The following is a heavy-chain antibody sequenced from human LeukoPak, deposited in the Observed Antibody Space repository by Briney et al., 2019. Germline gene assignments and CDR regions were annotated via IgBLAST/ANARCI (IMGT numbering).Heavy chain of an antibody. J-gene: IGHJ6*03. Sequence: SVKVSCKASGGTFSSYAINWVRQAPGQGLEWMGGIIPIFGTANYAQKFQGRVTITTDESTSTAYMELSSLRSEDTAVYYCARDGIAAAGTPYYYYMDVWGKGTTVTVSS. CDR1: GGTFSSYA. D-gene: IGHD6-13*01. V-gene: IGHV1-69*05. CDR2: IIPIFGTA. CDR3: ARDGIAAAGTPYYYYMDV.